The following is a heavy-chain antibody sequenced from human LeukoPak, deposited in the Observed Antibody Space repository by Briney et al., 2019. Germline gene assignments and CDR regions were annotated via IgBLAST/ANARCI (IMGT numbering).Heavy chain of an antibody. J-gene: IGHJ4*02. CDR3: ARGTLVAAPTNFDY. CDR1: GYTFTGYY. D-gene: IGHD6-6*01. V-gene: IGHV1-2*04. Sequence: GASVKVSCKASGYTFTGYYMHWVRQAPGQGLEWMGWINPNSGGTNYAQKFQGWVTMTRDTSISTAYMELSRLRSDDTAVYYCARGTLVAAPTNFDYWGQGTLVTVSS. CDR2: INPNSGGT.